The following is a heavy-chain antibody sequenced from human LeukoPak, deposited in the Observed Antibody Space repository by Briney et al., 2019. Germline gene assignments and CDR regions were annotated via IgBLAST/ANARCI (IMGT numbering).Heavy chain of an antibody. V-gene: IGHV4-59*01. D-gene: IGHD1-20*01. Sequence: PSETLSLTCTVSGGSMINYYWSWIRQPPGKGLEWIGYIYYSETTDYNPSVKSRVSMSVDTSKNQFSLRLRSVTAADTAVYYCAREGGRITGSRDAFDIWGQGTMVTVSS. CDR2: IYYSETT. CDR1: GGSMINYY. J-gene: IGHJ3*02. CDR3: AREGGRITGSRDAFDI.